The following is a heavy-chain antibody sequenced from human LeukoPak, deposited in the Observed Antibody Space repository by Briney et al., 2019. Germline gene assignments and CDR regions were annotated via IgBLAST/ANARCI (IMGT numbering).Heavy chain of an antibody. CDR3: ARYYYGSGSYYTKARFDY. CDR1: GDSIISYY. Sequence: SETLSLTCTVSGDSIISYYWNWIRQPPGKGLEWIGYIYASGSSNYNPSLKSRVTISVDTSKKQVSLKLSSVTAADTAVYYCARYYYGSGSYYTKARFDYWGQGTLVTVSS. J-gene: IGHJ4*02. V-gene: IGHV4-4*08. CDR2: IYASGSS. D-gene: IGHD3-10*01.